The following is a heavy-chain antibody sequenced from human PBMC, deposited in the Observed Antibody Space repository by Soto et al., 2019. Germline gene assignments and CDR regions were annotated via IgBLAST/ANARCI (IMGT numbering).Heavy chain of an antibody. CDR3: AREGVAGAPPYYYDYGMDV. J-gene: IGHJ6*02. CDR1: GFTFSSYS. Sequence: EVQLVESGGGLVQPGGSLRLSCAASGFTFSSYSMNWVRQAPGKGLEWVSYISSSSSTIYYADSVKGLFTNSRDNAKNSLNMQMNSPRDEDTSVYYCAREGVAGAPPYYYDYGMDVWGQGTTVTVSS. D-gene: IGHD6-19*01. CDR2: ISSSSSTI. V-gene: IGHV3-48*02.